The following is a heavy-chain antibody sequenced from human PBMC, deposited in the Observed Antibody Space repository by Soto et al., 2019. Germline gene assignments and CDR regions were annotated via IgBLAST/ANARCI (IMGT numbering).Heavy chain of an antibody. D-gene: IGHD1-26*01. Sequence: PGGSLRLSCAASGFTFSDYYMSWVRQAQGKGLKWVSYISSSTSYTNYADSVKGRFTISRDNAKNLLSLQMNNLRAEDTAVYYCAGSRVGATFLSFDYWGPGALVTVSS. CDR2: ISSSTSYT. CDR3: AGSRVGATFLSFDY. V-gene: IGHV3-11*03. CDR1: GFTFSDYY. J-gene: IGHJ4*02.